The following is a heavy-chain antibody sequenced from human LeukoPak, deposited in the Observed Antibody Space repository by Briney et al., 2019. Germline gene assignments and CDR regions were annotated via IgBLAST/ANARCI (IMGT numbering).Heavy chain of an antibody. J-gene: IGHJ4*02. D-gene: IGHD5-18*01. CDR1: GGSFRGYY. Sequence: PSETLSLTCAVYGGSFRGYYWSWIRQPPGKGLEWIGEINHCGSPNYNPSRKSRVTISVDTSKNQFSLKLSSVTAADTAVYYCARGGSRIQLWLDFDYWGQGTLVTVSS. CDR3: ARGGSRIQLWLDFDY. V-gene: IGHV4-34*01. CDR2: INHCGSP.